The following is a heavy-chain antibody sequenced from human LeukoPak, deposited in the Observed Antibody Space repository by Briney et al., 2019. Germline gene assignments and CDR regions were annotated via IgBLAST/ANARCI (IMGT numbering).Heavy chain of an antibody. Sequence: GGSLRLSCAASGFTFSSYWMSWVRQAPGKGLEWVACIKRDASEKYYVDSVRGRFTISRGNARNSLYLQMNSLRAEDTAVYYCARVGSHSGSLSLIKKKYYYYYYTDVWGKGATVTISS. D-gene: IGHD3-10*01. CDR1: GFTFSSYW. V-gene: IGHV3-7*01. CDR3: ARVGSHSGSLSLIKKKYYYYYYTDV. CDR2: IKRDASEK. J-gene: IGHJ6*03.